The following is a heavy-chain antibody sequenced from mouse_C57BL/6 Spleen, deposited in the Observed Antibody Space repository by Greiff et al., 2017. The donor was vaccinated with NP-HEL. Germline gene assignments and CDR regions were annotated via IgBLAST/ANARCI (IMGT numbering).Heavy chain of an antibody. Sequence: VQVVESGAELVKPGASVKISCKASGYAFSSYWMNWVKQRPGKGLEWIGQIYPGDGDTNYNGKFKGKATLTADKSSSTAYMQLSSLTSEDSAVYFCARHGTAQAPYAMDYWGQGTSVTVSS. J-gene: IGHJ4*01. CDR3: ARHGTAQAPYAMDY. CDR2: IYPGDGDT. CDR1: GYAFSSYW. V-gene: IGHV1-80*01. D-gene: IGHD3-2*02.